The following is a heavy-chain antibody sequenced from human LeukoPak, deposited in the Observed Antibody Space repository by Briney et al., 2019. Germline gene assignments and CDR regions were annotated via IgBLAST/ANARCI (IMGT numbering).Heavy chain of an antibody. D-gene: IGHD2-2*01. Sequence: PSETLSLTCAVYGGSFSGYYWSWIRQPPGKGLEWIGEINHSGSTNYNPSLKSRVTISVDTSKNQFSLKLSSVTAADTAVYYCAREVPAALYYYYYYYMDVWGKGTTVTVSS. CDR1: GGSFSGYY. CDR3: AREVPAALYYYYYYYMDV. CDR2: INHSGST. J-gene: IGHJ6*03. V-gene: IGHV4-34*01.